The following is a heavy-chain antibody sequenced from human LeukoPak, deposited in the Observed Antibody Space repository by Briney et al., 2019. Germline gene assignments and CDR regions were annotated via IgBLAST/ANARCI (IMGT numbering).Heavy chain of an antibody. V-gene: IGHV4-34*01. CDR1: GGSFSGYY. Sequence: SETLSLTCAVYGGSFSGYYWSWIRQPPGKGLEWIGEINHSGSTNYNPSLKSRVTISVDTSKNQFSLKLSSVTAADTAVYYCARVLHYGSGSFLRYYYYMDVWGKGTTVTVSS. CDR2: INHSGST. CDR3: ARVLHYGSGSFLRYYYYMDV. D-gene: IGHD3-10*01. J-gene: IGHJ6*03.